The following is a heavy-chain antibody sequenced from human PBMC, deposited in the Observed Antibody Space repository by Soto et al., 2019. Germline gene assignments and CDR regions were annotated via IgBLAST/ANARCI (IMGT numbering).Heavy chain of an antibody. J-gene: IGHJ4*02. Sequence: GGSLRLSCASSVFTVSSNYMSWVRQAPGKGLEWVSVIYSGGSTYYADSVKGRFTISRDNSKNTLYLQMNSLRAEDTAAYYCAQISRNYDSSGSIDYWGQGTLVTVSS. V-gene: IGHV3-53*01. CDR1: VFTVSSNY. D-gene: IGHD3-22*01. CDR2: IYSGGST. CDR3: AQISRNYDSSGSIDY.